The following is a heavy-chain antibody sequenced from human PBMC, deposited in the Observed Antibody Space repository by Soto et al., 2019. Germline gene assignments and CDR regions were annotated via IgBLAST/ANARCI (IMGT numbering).Heavy chain of an antibody. CDR3: AKGMFYYDSSEYIDY. Sequence: AGGSLRLSCAASGFTFSSYAMSWVRQAPGKGLEWVSAISGSGGSTYYADSVKGRFTISRDNSKNTLYLQMNSLRAEDTAVYYCAKGMFYYDSSEYIDYWGQGTLVTVSS. CDR1: GFTFSSYA. D-gene: IGHD3-22*01. J-gene: IGHJ4*02. V-gene: IGHV3-23*01. CDR2: ISGSGGST.